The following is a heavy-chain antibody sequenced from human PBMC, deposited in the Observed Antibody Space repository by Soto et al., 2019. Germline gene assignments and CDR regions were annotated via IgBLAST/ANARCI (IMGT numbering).Heavy chain of an antibody. CDR3: ALRSMAVVPAY. D-gene: IGHD2-15*01. CDR1: GDSISSYY. V-gene: IGHV4-59*01. J-gene: IGHJ4*02. CDR2: LYYGRSA. Sequence: QVQLQESGPGLVKPSETLSLTCAVSGDSISSYYCMWIRQPPGKGLESIGYLYYGRSAKYNPSLKSRVTLSVDTSTNLCSLTLSSMTAADTAVYYCALRSMAVVPAYWGQGTLVTVSS.